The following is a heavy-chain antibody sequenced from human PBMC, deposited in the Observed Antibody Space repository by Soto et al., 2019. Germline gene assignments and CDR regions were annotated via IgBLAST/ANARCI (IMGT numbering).Heavy chain of an antibody. Sequence: LXXSCAAXXFTVSSXXXXXVRQAPGKXLEWVSVIYSGGSTYYXDSVKGRFTISRDNSKNTXXLQMNSLRAEDTAVYYCARGSWGRWLKLDYFDYWGQGTLVTVSS. V-gene: IGHV3-53*01. D-gene: IGHD2-15*01. CDR2: IYSGGST. CDR3: ARGSWGRWLKLDYFDY. CDR1: XFTVSSXX. J-gene: IGHJ4*02.